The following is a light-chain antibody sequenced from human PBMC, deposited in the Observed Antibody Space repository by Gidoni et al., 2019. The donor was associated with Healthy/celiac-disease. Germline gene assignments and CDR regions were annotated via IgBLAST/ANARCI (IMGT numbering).Light chain of an antibody. CDR3: QQYNNWPPRT. J-gene: IGKJ1*01. Sequence: ERVMTQSPATVSVSPGERATLSSRASQSVSSNFAWYQQKPGQAPRLLIYGASTSATGSPARFSGSGSGTEFTLTISSLQSEDFAVYYCQQYNNWPPRTFGQGTKVEIK. V-gene: IGKV3-15*01. CDR2: GAS. CDR1: QSVSSN.